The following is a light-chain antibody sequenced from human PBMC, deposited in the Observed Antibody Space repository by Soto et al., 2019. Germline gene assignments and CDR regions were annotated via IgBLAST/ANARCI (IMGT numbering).Light chain of an antibody. J-gene: IGKJ1*01. CDR3: MQCTHPPIA. CDR2: EVS. V-gene: IGKV2-30*01. CDR1: QSLVYSDGNTY. Sequence: DVVMTQSPLSLPVTLGQPASISCRSTQSLVYSDGNTYLSWFQQRPGQSPRRLIYEVSNRDSGVPDRFSGSGSGTDFTLKISRVEAEDVGVYYCMQCTHPPIAFGQGTKVEIE.